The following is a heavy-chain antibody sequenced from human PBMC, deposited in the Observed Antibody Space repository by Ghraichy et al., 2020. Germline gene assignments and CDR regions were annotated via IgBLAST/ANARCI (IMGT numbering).Heavy chain of an antibody. D-gene: IGHD3-16*01. CDR2: IYYSGST. CDR3: ARGGEADALDI. J-gene: IGHJ3*02. V-gene: IGHV4-59*01. Sequence: SETLSLTCTVTGGSISSYYWSGIRQHPGKGLEWIGYIYYSGSTNYNPSLKSRVTISVDTSKNQVSLKLSSVTAADTAVYYCARGGEADALDIWGQGTMVTVSS. CDR1: GGSISSYY.